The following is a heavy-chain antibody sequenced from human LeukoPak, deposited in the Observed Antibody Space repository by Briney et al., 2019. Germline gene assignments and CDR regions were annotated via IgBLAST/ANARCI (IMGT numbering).Heavy chain of an antibody. CDR3: ARGGLDHAFDF. J-gene: IGHJ3*01. Sequence: PGGSLRLSCAASGFTITNARMGWVRQAPGKGLEWVGLIKSKIDGGTTDFAAPVKGRFTISIDDSKHTLYLQMNSLKSEDTGVYYCARGGLDHAFDFWGQGTMVTVSS. CDR1: GFTITNAR. CDR2: IKSKIDGGTT. V-gene: IGHV3-15*01. D-gene: IGHD3/OR15-3a*01.